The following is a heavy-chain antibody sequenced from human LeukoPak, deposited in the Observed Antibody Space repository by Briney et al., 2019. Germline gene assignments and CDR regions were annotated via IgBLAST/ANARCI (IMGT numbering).Heavy chain of an antibody. Sequence: GGSLRLSCAASGFTFGDYAMHWVRHAPGKGLEWVLGTSWNSGVKGYADSVKGRFTISRDSAKNSLYLQMNSLRAEDTALYYCAKGDGSGSYYNYHGMDVWGQGTPVTVSS. D-gene: IGHD3-10*01. CDR2: TSWNSGVK. V-gene: IGHV3-9*01. CDR3: AKGDGSGSYYNYHGMDV. CDR1: GFTFGDYA. J-gene: IGHJ6*02.